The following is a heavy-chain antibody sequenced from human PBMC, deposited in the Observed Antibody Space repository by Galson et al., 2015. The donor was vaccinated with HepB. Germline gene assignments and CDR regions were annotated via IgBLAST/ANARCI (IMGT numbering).Heavy chain of an antibody. CDR3: ARAWYSSSWYDGEYFQH. CDR1: GYTFTSYY. CDR2: INPSGGST. D-gene: IGHD6-13*01. V-gene: IGHV1-46*03. Sequence: SVTVSCKASGYTFTSYYMHWVRQAPGQGLEWMGIINPSGGSTSYAQKFQGRVTMTRDTSTSTVYMELSSLRSEDTAVYYCARAWYSSSWYDGEYFQHWGQGTLVTVSS. J-gene: IGHJ1*01.